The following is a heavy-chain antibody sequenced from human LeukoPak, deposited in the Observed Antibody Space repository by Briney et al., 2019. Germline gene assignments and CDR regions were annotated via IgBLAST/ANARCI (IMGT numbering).Heavy chain of an antibody. V-gene: IGHV3-21*01. CDR2: ISSSSSYI. CDR3: AREDLGSNFDY. D-gene: IGHD2-15*01. J-gene: IGHJ4*02. Sequence: PGGSLRLSCAASGFTFSSYEMNWVRQAPGKGLEWVSSISSSSSYIYYADSVKGRFTISRDNAKNSLYLQMNSLRAEDTAVYYCAREDLGSNFDYWGQGTLVTVSS. CDR1: GFTFSSYE.